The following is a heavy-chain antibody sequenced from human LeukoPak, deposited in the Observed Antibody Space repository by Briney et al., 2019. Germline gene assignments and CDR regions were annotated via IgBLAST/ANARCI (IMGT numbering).Heavy chain of an antibody. CDR3: ARDIRPYYDFWSGYEYFRH. CDR2: MNPNSGNT. Sequence: ASVKVSCKASGYTFTSYDINWVRQATGQGLEWMGWMNPNSGNTGYAQKFQGSVTMTRNTSISTAYMELSSLRSEDTAVYYCARDIRPYYDFWSGYEYFRHWGQGTLVTVSS. V-gene: IGHV1-8*01. D-gene: IGHD3-3*01. CDR1: GYTFTSYD. J-gene: IGHJ1*01.